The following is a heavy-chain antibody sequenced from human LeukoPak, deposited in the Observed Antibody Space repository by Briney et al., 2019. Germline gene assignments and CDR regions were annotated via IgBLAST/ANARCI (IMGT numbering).Heavy chain of an antibody. D-gene: IGHD3-22*01. J-gene: IGHJ4*02. CDR2: ISYDGSNK. CDR3: AKAQYYYDSSGYYSDY. Sequence: GRSLRLSCAASGFTFSSYAMHWVRQAPGKGLEWVAVISYDGSNKYYADSVKGRFTISRDNSKNTLYLQMNSLRAEDTAVYYCAKAQYYYDSSGYYSDYWGQGTLVTVSS. CDR1: GFTFSSYA. V-gene: IGHV3-30-3*01.